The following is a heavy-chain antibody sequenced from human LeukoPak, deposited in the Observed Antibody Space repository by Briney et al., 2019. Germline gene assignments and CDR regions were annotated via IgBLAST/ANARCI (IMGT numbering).Heavy chain of an antibody. D-gene: IGHD6-19*01. CDR3: ARDSEPHQWLASDY. CDR2: ISASGSYI. Sequence: GGSLRLSCAASGFTFSHYSVNWVRQAPGKGLEWVSAISASGSYIYYADSVKGRFTISRDNAKNSLYLQMNSLRAEDTAVYYCARDSEPHQWLASDYWGQGTLVTVSS. V-gene: IGHV3-21*01. CDR1: GFTFSHYS. J-gene: IGHJ4*02.